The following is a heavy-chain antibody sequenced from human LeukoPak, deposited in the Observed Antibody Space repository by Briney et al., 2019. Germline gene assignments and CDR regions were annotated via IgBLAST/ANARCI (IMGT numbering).Heavy chain of an antibody. CDR1: GGSISSGGYS. Sequence: PSETLSLTCAVSGGSISSGGYSWSWIRQPPGKGLEWIGYIYHSGSTYYNPSLKSRVTISVDRSKNQFSLKLSSVTAADTAVYYCASTDYYDSSGRGSIDCWGHGTLVTVAS. J-gene: IGHJ4*01. CDR2: IYHSGST. V-gene: IGHV4-30-2*01. D-gene: IGHD3-22*01. CDR3: ASTDYYDSSGRGSIDC.